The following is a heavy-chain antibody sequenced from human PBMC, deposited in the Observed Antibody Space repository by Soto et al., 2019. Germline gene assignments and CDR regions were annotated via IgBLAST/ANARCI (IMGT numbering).Heavy chain of an antibody. V-gene: IGHV1-18*01. D-gene: IGHD1-26*01. Sequence: VASVKVSCKASGYTFTSYGISWVRQAPGQGLEWMGWISAYNGNTNYAQRLQGRVTMTTDTSTSTDYMEQRSLRSDDTAVYYCARGGATTVSAAFDIWGQGTMVTVSS. CDR2: ISAYNGNT. J-gene: IGHJ3*02. CDR3: ARGGATTVSAAFDI. CDR1: GYTFTSYG.